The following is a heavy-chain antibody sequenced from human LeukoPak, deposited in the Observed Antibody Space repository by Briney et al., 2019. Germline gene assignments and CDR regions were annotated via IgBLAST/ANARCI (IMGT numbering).Heavy chain of an antibody. CDR2: IIPSFGTV. V-gene: IGHV1-69*13. CDR3: ARATSANEYSYGFHFDY. CDR1: GTTFRSYA. D-gene: IGHD5-18*01. Sequence: RASVKVSCKASGTTFRSYAINWVRQAPGQGLEWTGAIIPSFGTVKYAQKFQGRVTMTADGSTSTAYMDLNYLRSDDTAVYFCARATSANEYSYGFHFDYWGQGTLVTVSS. J-gene: IGHJ4*02.